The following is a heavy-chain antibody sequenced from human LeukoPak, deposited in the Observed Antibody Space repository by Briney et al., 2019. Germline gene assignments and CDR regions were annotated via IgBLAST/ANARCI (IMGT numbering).Heavy chain of an antibody. CDR3: ARGSLYYYDSSGYLDY. CDR2: INHSGST. V-gene: IGHV4-34*01. Sequence: SETLSLTCAVYGGSFSGYYWSWIRQPPGKGLEWIGEINHSGSTNYNPSLKSRVTISVDTSKNQFSLKLSSVTAADTAVYYYARGSLYYYDSSGYLDYWGQGTLVTVSS. CDR1: GGSFSGYY. J-gene: IGHJ4*02. D-gene: IGHD3-22*01.